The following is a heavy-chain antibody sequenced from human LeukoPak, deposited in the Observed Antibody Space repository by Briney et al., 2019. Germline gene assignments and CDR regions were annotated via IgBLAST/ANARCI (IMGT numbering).Heavy chain of an antibody. D-gene: IGHD3-16*02. CDR2: ISYDGSNK. V-gene: IGHV3-30*18. CDR1: GFTFSSYG. CDR3: AKDLRYYDYVWGSYRSYGTDY. Sequence: PGGSLRLSCAASGFTFSSYGMHWVRQAPGKGLEWVAVISYDGSNKYYADSVKGRFTISRDNSKNTLYLQMNSLRAEDTAVYYCAKDLRYYDYVWGSYRSYGTDYWGQGTLVTVSS. J-gene: IGHJ4*02.